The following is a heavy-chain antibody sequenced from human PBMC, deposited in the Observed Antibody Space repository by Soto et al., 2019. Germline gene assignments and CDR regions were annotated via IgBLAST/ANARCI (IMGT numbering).Heavy chain of an antibody. J-gene: IGHJ4*02. CDR2: IDPSVGTT. CDR1: GYIFTTSY. V-gene: IGHV1-46*01. CDR3: ARSHFREFFDY. D-gene: IGHD3-3*02. Sequence: ASVKVSCKASGYIFTTSYLHWVRQAPGQGLEWMGKIDPSVGTTTYAQKFQGRVTMTRDTSTNTVYMELRGLRSEDTAVFYCARSHFREFFDYWGQGAQVTVSS.